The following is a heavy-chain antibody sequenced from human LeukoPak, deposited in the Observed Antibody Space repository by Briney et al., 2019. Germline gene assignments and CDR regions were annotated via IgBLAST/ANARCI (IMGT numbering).Heavy chain of an antibody. CDR3: ARHLIAATGTGWLDP. CDR1: DGSISTSGSY. CDR2: IYYSGST. Sequence: PSETLSLTCTVSDGSISTSGSYWAWIRQPPGKGLEWIGSIYYSGSTYYNPSLKSRVNISRDTSKNQFSLNLSSVTAADTAVYYCARHLIAATGTGWLDPWGQGTLVTVSS. V-gene: IGHV4-39*01. D-gene: IGHD6-13*01. J-gene: IGHJ5*02.